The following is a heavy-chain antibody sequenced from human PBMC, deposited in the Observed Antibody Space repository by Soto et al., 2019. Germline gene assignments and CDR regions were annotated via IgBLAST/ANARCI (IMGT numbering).Heavy chain of an antibody. D-gene: IGHD3-10*01. CDR1: GYTFTSYG. CDR2: ISAYNGNT. Sequence: GASVKVSCKASGYTFTSYGISWVRQAPGQGLEWMGWISAYNGNTNYAQKLQGRVTMTTDTSTSTAYMELRSLRSDDTAVYYCARGRLLWFGELSDGMDVWGRGTTVTVSS. V-gene: IGHV1-18*01. J-gene: IGHJ6*02. CDR3: ARGRLLWFGELSDGMDV.